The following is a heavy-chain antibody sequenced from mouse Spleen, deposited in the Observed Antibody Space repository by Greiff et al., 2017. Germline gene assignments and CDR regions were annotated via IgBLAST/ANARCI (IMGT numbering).Heavy chain of an antibody. D-gene: IGHD2-2*01. CDR3: ARQGLWLRPYAMDY. J-gene: IGHJ4*01. V-gene: IGHV5-9-3*01. Sequence: EVHLVESGGGLVKLGGSLKLSCAASGFTFSSYAMSWVRQTPEKRLEWVATISSGGGNTYYPDSVKGRFTISRDNAKNTLYLQMSSLKSEDTAMYYCARQGLWLRPYAMDYWGQGTSVTVSS. CDR2: ISSGGGNT. CDR1: GFTFSSYA.